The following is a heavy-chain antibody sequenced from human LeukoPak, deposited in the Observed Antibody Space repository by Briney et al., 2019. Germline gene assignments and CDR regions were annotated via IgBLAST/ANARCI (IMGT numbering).Heavy chain of an antibody. CDR3: ARQTSEYYYDSSGYPYYFDY. D-gene: IGHD3-22*01. Sequence: GRSLRLSCAASGFTFSSYAMHWVRQAPGKGLEWVAVISYDGSNKYYADSVKGRFTISRDNSKNTLYLQMNSLRAEDTAVSYCARQTSEYYYDSSGYPYYFDYWGQGTLVTVSS. J-gene: IGHJ4*02. CDR2: ISYDGSNK. V-gene: IGHV3-30-3*01. CDR1: GFTFSSYA.